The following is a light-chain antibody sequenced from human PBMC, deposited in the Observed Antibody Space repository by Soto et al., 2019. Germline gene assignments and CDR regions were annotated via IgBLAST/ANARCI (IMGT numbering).Light chain of an antibody. V-gene: IGLV2-14*01. Sequence: QSVLTQPASVSGSPGQSITISCTGTSSDVGGYNYVSWYQQHPGKAPKLMIYDVSKRPSGVSNRFSGYKSGNTASLTISGLQAEDEADYYCSSYISSSTLNVFGTGTKVTVL. CDR3: SSYISSSTLNV. CDR2: DVS. CDR1: SSDVGGYNY. J-gene: IGLJ1*01.